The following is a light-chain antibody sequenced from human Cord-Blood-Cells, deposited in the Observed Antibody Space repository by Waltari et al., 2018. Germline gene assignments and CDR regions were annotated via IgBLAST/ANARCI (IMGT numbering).Light chain of an antibody. CDR2: YDS. Sequence: SYVLTQPPSVSVAPGKTARITCGGNNIGSKSVHWYQQKPGQAPVLVIYYDSDRPSGIPEQFSGSNSGNTATLTISRVEAGDEADYYCQVWDSSSDLHVVFGGGTKLTVL. CDR3: QVWDSSSDLHVV. J-gene: IGLJ2*01. CDR1: NIGSKS. V-gene: IGLV3-21*04.